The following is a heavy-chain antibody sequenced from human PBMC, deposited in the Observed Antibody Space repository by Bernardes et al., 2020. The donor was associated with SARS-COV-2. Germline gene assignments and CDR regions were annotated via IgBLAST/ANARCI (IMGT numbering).Heavy chain of an antibody. CDR2: ISSSGDYI. J-gene: IGHJ2*01. Sequence: GGSLRLSCADSGFTFFSYEMNWVRQAPGKRLEWVSYISSSGDYIYYADSVKGRFTISRDNAKRSLYLQMNSLRVDDTAVYYCARAAAHNYWYFDLWGRGTLVTVSS. CDR1: GFTFFSYE. V-gene: IGHV3-48*03. CDR3: ARAAAHNYWYFDL. D-gene: IGHD2-15*01.